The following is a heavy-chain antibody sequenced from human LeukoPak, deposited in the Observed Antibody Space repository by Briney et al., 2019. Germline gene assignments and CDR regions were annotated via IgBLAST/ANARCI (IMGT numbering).Heavy chain of an antibody. J-gene: IGHJ4*02. V-gene: IGHV3-21*01. CDR3: ARDHGGNGFDY. CDR1: GFTFDDYG. CDR2: ISSSSSYI. Sequence: GGSLRLSCAASGFTFDDYGMNWVRQAPGKGLEWVSSISSSSSYIYYADSVKGRFTISRDNAKNSLYLQMNSLRAEDTAVYYCARDHGGNGFDYWGQGTLVTVSS. D-gene: IGHD4-23*01.